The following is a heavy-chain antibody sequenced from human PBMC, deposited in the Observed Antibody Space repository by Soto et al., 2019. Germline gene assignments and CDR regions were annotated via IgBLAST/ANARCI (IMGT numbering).Heavy chain of an antibody. Sequence: GGSLRLSCAASGFTFDDYAMHWVRQAPGKGLEWVSGISWNSGSIGYADSVKGRFTISRDNAKNSLYLQMNSLRAEDTALYYCAKDKGYSMVRGVITDYWGQGTLVTVSS. V-gene: IGHV3-9*01. CDR2: ISWNSGSI. CDR1: GFTFDDYA. D-gene: IGHD3-10*01. CDR3: AKDKGYSMVRGVITDY. J-gene: IGHJ4*02.